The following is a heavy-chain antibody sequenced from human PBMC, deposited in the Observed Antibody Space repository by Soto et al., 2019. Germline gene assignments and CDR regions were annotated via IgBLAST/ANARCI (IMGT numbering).Heavy chain of an antibody. J-gene: IGHJ4*02. V-gene: IGHV3-23*01. CDR1: GFPFSSYA. CDR3: AKSLSASPNYFFDY. Sequence: EMQLLVSGGGLVQPGGSLRLSCAASGFPFSSYAMSWVRQAPGKGLEWVSGISGSGGLTYHADSVKGRFTISRDNSKNTLYLQMNSLIADDTAVYYCAKSLSASPNYFFDYWGQGTLVSVSS. CDR2: ISGSGGLT.